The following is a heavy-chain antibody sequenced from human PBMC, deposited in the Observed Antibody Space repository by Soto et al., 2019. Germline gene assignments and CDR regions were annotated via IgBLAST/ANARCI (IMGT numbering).Heavy chain of an antibody. J-gene: IGHJ4*02. CDR1: GFTFSDYY. CDR2: ISSSGSTI. V-gene: IGHV3-11*01. Sequence: GSLRLSCAASGFTFSDYYMSWIRQAPGKGLEWVSYISSSGSTIYYADSVKCRFTISRDNAKNSLYLQMNSLRAEDTAVYYCARGYCSGGSCYAYYFDYWGQGTLVTVSS. CDR3: ARGYCSGGSCYAYYFDY. D-gene: IGHD2-15*01.